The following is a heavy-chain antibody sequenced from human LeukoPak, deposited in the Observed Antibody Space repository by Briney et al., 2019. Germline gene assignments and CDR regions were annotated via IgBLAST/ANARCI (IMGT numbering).Heavy chain of an antibody. J-gene: IGHJ4*02. CDR1: GFSLSTSGMC. CDR2: IDWDDDK. CDR3: ARMGAVAGIDY. Sequence: SGPALVKPTQTLTLTCNFSGFSLSTSGMCVSWIRQPPGKALEWLAYIDWDDDKYYSTSLETRLTISKDTSKNQVVLTMTNMDPVDTATYYCARMGAVAGIDYWGQGSLVTVSS. D-gene: IGHD6-19*01. V-gene: IGHV2-70*01.